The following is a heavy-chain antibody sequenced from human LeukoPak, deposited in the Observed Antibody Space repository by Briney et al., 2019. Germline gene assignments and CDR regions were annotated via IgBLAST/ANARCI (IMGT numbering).Heavy chain of an antibody. V-gene: IGHV5-51*01. D-gene: IGHD3-3*01. Sequence: GESLKISCKGSGYTFTTYWVAWVRQMPGKGLEWMGIIYPGDSDTRYSPSFQGQVTISADKSISTAYLQWSSLKASDTAMYYCARVSSGYDFWSGYYPDHYYYYYMDVWGKGTTVTVSS. CDR2: IYPGDSDT. CDR3: ARVSSGYDFWSGYYPDHYYYYYMDV. J-gene: IGHJ6*03. CDR1: GYTFTTYW.